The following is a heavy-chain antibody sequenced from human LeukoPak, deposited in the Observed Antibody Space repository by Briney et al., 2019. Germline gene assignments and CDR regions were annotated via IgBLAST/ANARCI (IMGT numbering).Heavy chain of an antibody. CDR2: INPNSGGT. V-gene: IGHV1-2*02. Sequence: ASVKVSCKASGYTFTGYYMHWVRQAPGQGLEWMGWINPNSGGTNYAQKFQGRVTMTRDTSISTAYMELSRLRSDDTAVYYCARNVMDFWSGYYTSVGYYYYMDVWAKGPRSPSP. J-gene: IGHJ6*03. D-gene: IGHD3-3*01. CDR1: GYTFTGYY. CDR3: ARNVMDFWSGYYTSVGYYYYMDV.